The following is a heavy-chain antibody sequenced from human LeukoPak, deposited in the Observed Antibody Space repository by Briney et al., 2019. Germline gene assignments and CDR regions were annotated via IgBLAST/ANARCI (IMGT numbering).Heavy chain of an antibody. Sequence: HPGGSLRLSCAASGFTFSSYAMSWVRQAPGKGLEWVSAISGSGGSTYYADSVKGRFTISRDNSKNTLYLQMNSLRAEDTAVYYCAKLGDIVLMVYAFYFDDWGQGTLVTVSS. CDR3: AKLGDIVLMVYAFYFDD. J-gene: IGHJ4*02. D-gene: IGHD2-8*01. V-gene: IGHV3-23*01. CDR2: ISGSGGST. CDR1: GFTFSSYA.